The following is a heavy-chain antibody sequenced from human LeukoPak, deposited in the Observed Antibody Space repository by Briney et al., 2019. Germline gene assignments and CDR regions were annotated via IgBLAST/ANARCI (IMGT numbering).Heavy chain of an antibody. J-gene: IGHJ4*02. CDR1: GFTFSDYY. D-gene: IGHD3-22*01. V-gene: IGHV3-11*04. Sequence: GGSLRLSCAASGFTFSDYYMSWIRQAPGKGLVWFSFISTSGSTTSYADSVKGRFTISRDNAKNSLYLQMNSLRAEDTAVYYCARDPERYYYDSSGTPVPYWGQGTLVTVSS. CDR3: ARDPERYYYDSSGTPVPY. CDR2: ISTSGSTT.